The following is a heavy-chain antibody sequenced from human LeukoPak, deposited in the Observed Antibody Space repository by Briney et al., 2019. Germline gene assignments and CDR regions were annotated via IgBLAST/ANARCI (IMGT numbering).Heavy chain of an antibody. CDR3: RAAADLNDY. CDR1: GFTFSGSA. Sequence: GGSLRLSCAASGFTFSGSAMHWVRQAFGKGLEWLGRIRSKADSYTTAYAASVKGRFIVSRDDSKNTAYLQMNSLKTEDTAVHYCRAAADLNDYWGQGTLVTVSS. V-gene: IGHV3-73*01. CDR2: IRSKADSYTT. J-gene: IGHJ4*02. D-gene: IGHD6-13*01.